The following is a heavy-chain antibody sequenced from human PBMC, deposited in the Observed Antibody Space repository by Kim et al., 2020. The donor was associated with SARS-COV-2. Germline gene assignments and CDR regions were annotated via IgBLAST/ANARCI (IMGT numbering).Heavy chain of an antibody. CDR2: ITSDGSST. CDR3: ARSLGWGPRYGMDV. CDR1: GFTFSSYW. Sequence: SLRLSCAASGFTFSSYWMHWVRQAPGPGLVWVSRITSDGSSTSYADSVKGRFTISSDNATNTLYLQMNRLRGEAPAVSSCARSLGWGPRYGMDVWGQG. D-gene: IGHD7-27*01. J-gene: IGHJ6*02. V-gene: IGHV3-74*01.